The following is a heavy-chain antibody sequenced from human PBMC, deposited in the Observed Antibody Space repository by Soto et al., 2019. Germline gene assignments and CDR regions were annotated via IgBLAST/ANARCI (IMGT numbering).Heavy chain of an antibody. CDR1: GYTFTNSG. V-gene: IGHV1-18*01. CDR2: ISTYNGNT. CDR3: AMVDVYVTPSPQDV. J-gene: IGHJ6*02. Sequence: ASVKVSCKASGYTFTNSGISWVRQAPGQGLEWMGWISTYNGNTNYAQHLQGRLSMTTDTSTTTAYMELRSLRSNDTAIYYCAMVDVYVTPSPQDVWGQGTTVTVSS. D-gene: IGHD3-16*01.